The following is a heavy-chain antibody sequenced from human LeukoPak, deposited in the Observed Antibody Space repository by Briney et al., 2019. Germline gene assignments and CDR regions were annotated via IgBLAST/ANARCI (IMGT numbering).Heavy chain of an antibody. CDR1: GGSISSYY. CDR3: ARVSFNGRNDY. J-gene: IGHJ4*02. Sequence: SETLSLTCTVSGGSISSYYWSWIRQPAGKGLEWIGHIYSSGSTNYNPSLKSRVTMSVDTSKNQFSLKLSSVTAADTAVYYCARVSFNGRNDYWGQGTLVTVSS. V-gene: IGHV4-4*07. CDR2: IYSSGST.